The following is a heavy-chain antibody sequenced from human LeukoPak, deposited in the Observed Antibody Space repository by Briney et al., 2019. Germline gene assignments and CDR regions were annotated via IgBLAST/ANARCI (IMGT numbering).Heavy chain of an antibody. CDR2: ISSSGSTI. CDR1: GFTFSSYE. V-gene: IGHV3-48*03. D-gene: IGHD3-16*01. Sequence: GGSLRLSCAASGFTFSSYEMNWVRQAPGKGLEWVSYISSSGSTIYYADSVKGRFTISRDNAKNSLYLQMNGLRAEDTAVYYCAPIGDLFDYWGQGTLVTVSS. CDR3: APIGDLFDY. J-gene: IGHJ4*02.